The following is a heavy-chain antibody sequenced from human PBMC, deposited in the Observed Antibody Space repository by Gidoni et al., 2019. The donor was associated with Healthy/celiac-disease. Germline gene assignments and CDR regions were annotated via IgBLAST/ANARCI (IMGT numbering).Heavy chain of an antibody. Sequence: QVQLVESGGGVVQPGRSLRLSCAASGFTFSSYGMPWVRPAPGKGLEWVAVISYDGSNKYYADSVKGRFTISRDNSKNTRYLQMNSLRAEDTAVYYCAKGGIDSGYFDYWGQGTLVTVSS. CDR1: GFTFSSYG. CDR3: AKGGIDSGYFDY. D-gene: IGHD1-26*01. V-gene: IGHV3-30*18. J-gene: IGHJ4*02. CDR2: ISYDGSNK.